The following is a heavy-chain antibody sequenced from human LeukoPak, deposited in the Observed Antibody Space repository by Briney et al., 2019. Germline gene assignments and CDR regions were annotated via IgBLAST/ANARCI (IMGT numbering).Heavy chain of an antibody. Sequence: ASVKVSCKASGYTFTGYYMHWVRQAPGRGLEWMGRINPNSGDTNYAQKFQGRVTMTRDTSISTAYMELSRLRSDDTAVYYCARGPSVGASPYDYWGQGTLVTVSS. CDR2: INPNSGDT. J-gene: IGHJ4*02. CDR1: GYTFTGYY. CDR3: ARGPSVGASPYDY. D-gene: IGHD1-26*01. V-gene: IGHV1-2*06.